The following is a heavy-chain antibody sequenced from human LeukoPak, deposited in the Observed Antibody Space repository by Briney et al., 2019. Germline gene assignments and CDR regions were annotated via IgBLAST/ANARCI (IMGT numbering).Heavy chain of an antibody. V-gene: IGHV1-69*05. CDR3: ARSNYGVRALPI. J-gene: IGHJ4*02. CDR1: GGTFSSYA. CDR2: IIPIFGTA. Sequence: SVKVSCKASGGTFSSYAISWVRQAPGQGLEWMGRIIPIFGTANYAQKFQGRVTITTDESTSTAYLELSSLRSEDTAVYYCARSNYGVRALPIWGQGTLVTVSS. D-gene: IGHD3-10*01.